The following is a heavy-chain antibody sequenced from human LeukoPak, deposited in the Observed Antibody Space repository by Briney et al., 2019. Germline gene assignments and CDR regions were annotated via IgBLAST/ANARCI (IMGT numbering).Heavy chain of an antibody. CDR3: ARDRPGYGGFDP. D-gene: IGHD2-15*01. V-gene: IGHV3-33*08. J-gene: IGHJ5*02. CDR1: GFPFSSYG. Sequence: GGSLRLSCAASGFPFSSYGMQWVRQAPGKGLEWVAIIWYDGSNKYYADSVKGRFTISRDNSKNTVDLQMNSLRAEDTAVYYCARDRPGYGGFDPWGQGTLVTVSS. CDR2: IWYDGSNK.